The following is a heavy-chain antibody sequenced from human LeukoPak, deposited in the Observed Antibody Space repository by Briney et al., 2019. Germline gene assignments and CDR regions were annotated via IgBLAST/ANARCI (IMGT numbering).Heavy chain of an antibody. Sequence: SETLSLTCTVSGGSISSSSYYWGWIRQPPGKGLEWIGSIYYSGSTYYNPSLKSRVTISVDTSKNQFSLKLSSVTAADTAVYYCARHDYSNYVVGWGQGTLVTVSS. D-gene: IGHD4-11*01. V-gene: IGHV4-39*01. J-gene: IGHJ4*02. CDR3: ARHDYSNYVVG. CDR1: GGSISSSSYY. CDR2: IYYSGST.